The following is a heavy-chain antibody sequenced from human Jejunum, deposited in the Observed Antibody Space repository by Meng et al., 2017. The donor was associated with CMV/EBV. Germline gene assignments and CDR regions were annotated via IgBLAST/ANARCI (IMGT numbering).Heavy chain of an antibody. CDR3: TRDLVAATAPNN. CDR2: ISAGSDYR. V-gene: IGHV3-21*01. Sequence: SGFAFSTDAMAWVRQAPGKGLEWVSSISAGSDYRYYADSVKGRFTVSRDNAKNSLYLQMNSLRAENTALYYCTRDLVAATAPNNWGQGTLVTVSS. CDR1: GFAFSTDA. D-gene: IGHD6-25*01. J-gene: IGHJ4*02.